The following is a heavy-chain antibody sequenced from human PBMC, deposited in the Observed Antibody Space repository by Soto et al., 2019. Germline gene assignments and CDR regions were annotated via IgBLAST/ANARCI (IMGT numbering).Heavy chain of an antibody. CDR3: ASGTPSRYCDSGSCYPRGFDL. D-gene: IGHD3-10*01. J-gene: IGHJ5*02. CDR1: GYSFTSYG. CDR2: IHAGSGDT. Sequence: GASVKASCKATGYSFTSYGVQWVRQAPGQRLEWMGWIHAGSGDTKYSQKFQGRLTITRDTSARTAYMELSSLRSEDTGVYYCASGTPSRYCDSGSCYPRGFDLWG. V-gene: IGHV1-3*01.